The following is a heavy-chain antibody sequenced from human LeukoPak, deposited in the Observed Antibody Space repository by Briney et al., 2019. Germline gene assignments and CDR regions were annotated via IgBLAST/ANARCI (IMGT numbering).Heavy chain of an antibody. CDR3: ARSGLLYYYYYMGV. D-gene: IGHD5-12*01. CDR1: GYTFTGYY. J-gene: IGHJ6*03. V-gene: IGHV1-2*02. Sequence: ASVKVSCKASGYTFTGYYMHWVRQAPGQGLEWMGWINPNSGGTNYAQKFQDRVTMTRDTSISTAYMELSRLRSDDTAVYYCARSGLLYYYYYMGVWGKGTTVTVSS. CDR2: INPNSGGT.